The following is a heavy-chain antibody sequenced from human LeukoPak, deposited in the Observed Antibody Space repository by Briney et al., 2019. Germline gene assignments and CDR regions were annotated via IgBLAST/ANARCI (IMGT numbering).Heavy chain of an antibody. Sequence: GGSLRLSCAASGFTFSSFEMNWVRQAPGKGLEWVSYISISGSTIYYADSVKGRFTISRDNAKNSLYLQTNSLRAEDTAVYYCARDRSGYSGYDFFDYWGQGALVTVSS. V-gene: IGHV3-48*03. CDR2: ISISGSTI. CDR3: ARDRSGYSGYDFFDY. CDR1: GFTFSSFE. J-gene: IGHJ4*02. D-gene: IGHD5-12*01.